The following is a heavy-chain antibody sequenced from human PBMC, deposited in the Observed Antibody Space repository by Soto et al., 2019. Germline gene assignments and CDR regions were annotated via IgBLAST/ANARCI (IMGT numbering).Heavy chain of an antibody. CDR3: ARDGDSSGYLGAFDI. J-gene: IGHJ3*02. D-gene: IGHD3-22*01. CDR1: GGSISSGGYY. Sequence: QVQLQESGPGLVKPSQTLSLTCTVSGGSISSGGYYWSWIRQHQGKGLEWIGYIYYSGSTYYNPSLKSRVTISVDTSKNQFSLKLSSVTAADTAVYYCARDGDSSGYLGAFDIWGQGTMVTVSS. V-gene: IGHV4-31*03. CDR2: IYYSGST.